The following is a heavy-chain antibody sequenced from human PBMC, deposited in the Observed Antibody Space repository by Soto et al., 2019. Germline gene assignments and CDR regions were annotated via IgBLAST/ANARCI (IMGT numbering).Heavy chain of an antibody. CDR2: INAGNGNT. Sequence: QVQLVQSGAEVKKPGASVKVSCKASGYTFTSYAMHWVRQAPGQRLEWMGWINAGNGNTKYSQKFQGRVTITRDTSASTAYMELSSLRSEDTAVYYCARDPSRGAVAGTLFDYWGQGTLVTVSS. J-gene: IGHJ4*02. D-gene: IGHD6-19*01. V-gene: IGHV1-3*01. CDR3: ARDPSRGAVAGTLFDY. CDR1: GYTFTSYA.